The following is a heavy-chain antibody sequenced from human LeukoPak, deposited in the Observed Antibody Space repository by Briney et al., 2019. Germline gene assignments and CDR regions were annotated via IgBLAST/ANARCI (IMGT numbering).Heavy chain of an antibody. V-gene: IGHV4-34*01. CDR3: ASETSIVVVPAAIQGPSYNWFDP. Sequence: SETLSLTCAVYGGSFSGYYWSWIRQPPGKGLEWIGEINHSGSTNYNPSLKSRVTISVDTSKNQFSLKLSSVTAADTAVYYCASETSIVVVPAAIQGPSYNWFDPWGQGTLVTVSS. CDR1: GGSFSGYY. J-gene: IGHJ5*02. D-gene: IGHD2-2*01. CDR2: INHSGST.